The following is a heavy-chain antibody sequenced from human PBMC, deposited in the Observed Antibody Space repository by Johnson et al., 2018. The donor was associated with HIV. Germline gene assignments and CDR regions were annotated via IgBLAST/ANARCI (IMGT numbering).Heavy chain of an antibody. CDR2: ISSDGGST. J-gene: IGHJ3*02. V-gene: IGHV3-64*01. CDR1: GFIFSSYA. D-gene: IGHD7-27*01. CDR3: ASTDTGDLRYDGFDI. Sequence: VQLVESGGGLGQPGGSLRLSCVGSGFIFSSYAMHWVRQAPGKGLEYVAGISSDGGSTLYTKSVNGRFTISRDNSQKTLYLQMGSLRAEDMALYYCASTDTGDLRYDGFDIWGQGTMVFVSS.